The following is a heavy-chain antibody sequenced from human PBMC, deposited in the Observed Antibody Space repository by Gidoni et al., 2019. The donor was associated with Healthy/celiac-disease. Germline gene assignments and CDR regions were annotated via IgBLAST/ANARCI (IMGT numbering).Heavy chain of an antibody. CDR2: ISGSGGST. D-gene: IGHD6-13*01. J-gene: IGHJ4*02. CDR3: AKVGIIAAAGVGYFDY. CDR1: GFTFSSYA. Sequence: EVQLLESGGGLVQPGGSLRLSCAASGFTFSSYAMSWVRQAPGKGLGWVSAISGSGGSTYYADSVKGRFTISRDNSKNTLYLQMNSLRAEDTAVYYCAKVGIIAAAGVGYFDYWGQGTLVTVSS. V-gene: IGHV3-23*01.